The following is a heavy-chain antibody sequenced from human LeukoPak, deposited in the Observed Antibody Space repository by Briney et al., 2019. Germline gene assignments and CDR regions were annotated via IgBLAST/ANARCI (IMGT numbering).Heavy chain of an antibody. Sequence: GGSLRLSCAASGFTFSSYAMSWVRQAPGQGLEWVSVMSGSGGSTYYADSVKGRFTISRDNSKNTLYLQMNSLRAEDTAVYYCAKEIYGDATGGRFQHWGQGTLVTVSS. CDR2: MSGSGGST. D-gene: IGHD4-17*01. V-gene: IGHV3-23*01. CDR1: GFTFSSYA. CDR3: AKEIYGDATGGRFQH. J-gene: IGHJ1*01.